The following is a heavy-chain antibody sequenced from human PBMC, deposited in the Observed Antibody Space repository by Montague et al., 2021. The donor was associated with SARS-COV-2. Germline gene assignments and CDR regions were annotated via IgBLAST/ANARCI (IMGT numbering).Heavy chain of an antibody. CDR1: GGSFSGYY. J-gene: IGHJ4*02. Sequence: TLSLTCAVYGGSFSGYYWSWIRQPPGKGLEWIGEINHSGSTNXXLSLXXXVTISVDTSKNQFSLKLSSVTAADTAVYYCARVFPRWLQFDPYFDYWGQGTLVTVSS. CDR2: INHSGST. V-gene: IGHV4-34*01. CDR3: ARVFPRWLQFDPYFDY. D-gene: IGHD5-24*01.